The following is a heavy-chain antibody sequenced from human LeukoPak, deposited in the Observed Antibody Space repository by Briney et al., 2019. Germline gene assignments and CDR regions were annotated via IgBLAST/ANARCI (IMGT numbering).Heavy chain of an antibody. CDR2: IGTHTGNR. CDR3: ARDWGTGGTYYDYVWGSYRYYFDY. CDR1: GYTFTKYG. Sequence: GASVKVSCKASGYTFTKYGVSWVRQAPGQGLEWMGWIGTHTGNRNYVKKFQGRATLTTETSTSTAYMELRSLRSDDTAVYYCARDWGTGGTYYDYVWGSYRYYFDYWGQGTLVTVSS. D-gene: IGHD3-16*02. J-gene: IGHJ4*02. V-gene: IGHV1-18*01.